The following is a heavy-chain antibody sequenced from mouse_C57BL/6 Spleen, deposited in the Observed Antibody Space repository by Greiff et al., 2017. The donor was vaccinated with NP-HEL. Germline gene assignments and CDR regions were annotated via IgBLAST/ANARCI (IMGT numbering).Heavy chain of an antibody. J-gene: IGHJ2*01. V-gene: IGHV1-69*01. CDR3: ARRGLGLFDY. Sequence: VQLQQSGAELVMPGASVKLSCKASGYTFTSYWLPWVKRSPGQGLEWIGEIDPSDSCTNYNQKFKGKSTLTVDKSSSTAYMQLSSLTSEDSAVYYCARRGLGLFDYWGQGTTLTVSS. D-gene: IGHD3-3*01. CDR2: IDPSDSCT. CDR1: GYTFTSYW.